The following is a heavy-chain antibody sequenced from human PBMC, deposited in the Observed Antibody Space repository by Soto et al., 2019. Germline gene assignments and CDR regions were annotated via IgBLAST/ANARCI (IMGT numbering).Heavy chain of an antibody. CDR3: ARGRIAVAWDYCYYGMDV. J-gene: IGHJ6*02. Sequence: ASVKVSCKASGYTFTSYDINWVRQATGQGLEWMGWMNPNSGNTGYAQKFQGRVTMTRNTSISTAYMELSSLRSEDTAVYYCARGRIAVAWDYCYYGMDVWGQGTTVTVSS. CDR1: GYTFTSYD. D-gene: IGHD6-19*01. V-gene: IGHV1-8*01. CDR2: MNPNSGNT.